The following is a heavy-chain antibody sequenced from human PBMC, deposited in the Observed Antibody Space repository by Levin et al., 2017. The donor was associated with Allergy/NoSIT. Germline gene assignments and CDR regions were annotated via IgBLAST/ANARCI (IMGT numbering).Heavy chain of an antibody. CDR1: GGSISNYY. V-gene: IGHV4-59*01. CDR2: VYSNGDT. J-gene: IGHJ4*02. CDR3: VRNARIAHTYGYVDH. D-gene: IGHD5-18*01. Sequence: KPSETLSLTCAVSGGSISNYYWTWIRQPPGKGLEWIGYVYSNGDTNYNPSLKGRVTMSVDTSKNQFSLKLHSVTAADTAVYYCVRNARIAHTYGYVDHWGQGVLVTVSS.